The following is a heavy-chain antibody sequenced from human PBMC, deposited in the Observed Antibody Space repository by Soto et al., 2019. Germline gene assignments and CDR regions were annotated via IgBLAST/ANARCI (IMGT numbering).Heavy chain of an antibody. D-gene: IGHD6-19*01. Sequence: GGSLRLSCAASGFTVSSNYMSWVRQAPGKGLEWVSVIYSGGSTYYADSVKGRFTISRDNSKNTLYLQMNSLRAEDTAVYYCASLYSSGWSEFDYWGQGTLVTVS. CDR1: GFTVSSNY. J-gene: IGHJ4*02. CDR2: IYSGGST. CDR3: ASLYSSGWSEFDY. V-gene: IGHV3-53*01.